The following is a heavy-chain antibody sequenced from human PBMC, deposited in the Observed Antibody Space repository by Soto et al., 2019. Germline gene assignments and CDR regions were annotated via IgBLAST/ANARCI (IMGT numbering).Heavy chain of an antibody. J-gene: IGHJ4*02. CDR3: AKDRHIGPAGYYFDY. CDR1: GFTFSSYS. D-gene: IGHD6-13*01. Sequence: PGGSLRLSCAASGFTFSSYSMNWFRRAPGKGLEWVTVIASDGRDKKYADSVKGRFTISRDNSKSTLYLQMNSLRAEDTAVYYCAKDRHIGPAGYYFDYWGQGALVTVSS. CDR2: IASDGRDK. V-gene: IGHV3-30*18.